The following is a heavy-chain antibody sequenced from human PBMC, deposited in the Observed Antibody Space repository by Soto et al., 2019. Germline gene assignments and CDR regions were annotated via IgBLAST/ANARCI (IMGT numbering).Heavy chain of an antibody. V-gene: IGHV3-15*01. CDR3: TRARTYYDFWSGPDAFDI. J-gene: IGHJ3*02. CDR2: IKSKTDGGTT. CDR1: GFTFSNAW. Sequence: PGGSLRLSCAASGFTFSNAWMSWVRQAPGKGLEWVGRIKSKTDGGTTDYAAPVKGRFTISRDDSKNTLYLQMNSLKTEDTAVYYCTRARTYYDFWSGPDAFDIWGQGTMVTVSS. D-gene: IGHD3-3*01.